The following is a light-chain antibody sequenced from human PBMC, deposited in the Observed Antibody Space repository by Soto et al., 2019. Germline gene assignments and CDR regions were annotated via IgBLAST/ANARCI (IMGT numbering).Light chain of an antibody. CDR3: QQSYNTPWT. Sequence: DIQMTQSPSSLSASVGDTITIACRASQNIDNYLNWYQQKPGKAPKVLIYPASNLQSGVPSRFSGSGSGAYFTLTVSSLQPEDFATYFCQQSYNTPWTFGQGTKVESK. CDR1: QNIDNY. CDR2: PAS. V-gene: IGKV1-39*01. J-gene: IGKJ1*01.